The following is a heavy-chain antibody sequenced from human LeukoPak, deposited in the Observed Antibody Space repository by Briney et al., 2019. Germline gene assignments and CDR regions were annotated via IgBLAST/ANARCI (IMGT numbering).Heavy chain of an antibody. CDR2: IYYSGST. V-gene: IGHV4-31*03. CDR1: GGSISSGGYY. D-gene: IGHD3-10*01. CDR3: ARGVRYYYGMDV. Sequence: PSETLSLTCTVSGGSISSGGYYWSWIRQHPGKGLEWIGYIYYSGSTYYNPSLKSRVTISVDTSKNQFSLKLSSVTAADTAVYYCARGVRYYYGMDVWGQGTTVTVSS. J-gene: IGHJ6*02.